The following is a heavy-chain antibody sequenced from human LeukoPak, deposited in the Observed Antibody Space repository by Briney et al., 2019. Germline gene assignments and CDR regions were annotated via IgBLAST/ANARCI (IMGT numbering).Heavy chain of an antibody. CDR2: IYHSGST. Sequence: SETLSLTCTVSGGSISSGGYYWSWIRQPPGKGLEWIGYIYHSGSTYYNPSLKSRVTISVDRSKNQFSLKLSSVTAADTAVYYCARRGPLSGRENWFDPWGQGTLVTVSS. CDR3: ARRGPLSGRENWFDP. J-gene: IGHJ5*02. D-gene: IGHD1-14*01. V-gene: IGHV4-30-2*01. CDR1: GGSISSGGYY.